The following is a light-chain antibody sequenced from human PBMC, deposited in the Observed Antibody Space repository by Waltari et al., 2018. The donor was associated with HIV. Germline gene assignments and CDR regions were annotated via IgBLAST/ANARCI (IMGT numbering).Light chain of an antibody. CDR3: SSYAGSNTDVV. V-gene: IGLV2-8*01. J-gene: IGLJ2*01. CDR2: EVS. CDR1: SSDVGGYNY. Sequence: QSALTQPPSASGSPGQSVTISCTGTSSDVGGYNYFSWYQQHPGKAPKLMIYEVSKRPSGVPDRFSGSKSGNTASLTVSGLQAEDEADYYCSSYAGSNTDVVFGGGTKLTVL.